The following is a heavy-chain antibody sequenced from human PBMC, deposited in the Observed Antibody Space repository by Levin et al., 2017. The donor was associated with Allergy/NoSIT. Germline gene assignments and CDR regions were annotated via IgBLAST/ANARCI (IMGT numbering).Heavy chain of an antibody. D-gene: IGHD3-16*01. CDR1: GDSISNYY. J-gene: IGHJ4*02. CDR3: ARSTFGRLPAY. Sequence: SETLSLTCIVSGDSISNYYWHWIRQPPGKGLEWIGYIYHSGHTNYNPALKSRLTMSLDTSKNHFSLKLSSVTAAERAVYYCARSTFGRLPAYWGPGTLVPVSS. CDR2: IYHSGHT. V-gene: IGHV4-59*01.